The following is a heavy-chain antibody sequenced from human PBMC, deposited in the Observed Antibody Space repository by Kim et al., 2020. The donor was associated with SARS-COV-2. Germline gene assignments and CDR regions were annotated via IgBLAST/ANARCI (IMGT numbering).Heavy chain of an antibody. Sequence: ADSVKGRFTISRDNAKNSLYLQMNSLRAEDTALYYCAKDRHSSSWYYFDYWGQGTLVTVSS. J-gene: IGHJ4*02. V-gene: IGHV3-9*01. CDR3: AKDRHSSSWYYFDY. D-gene: IGHD6-13*01.